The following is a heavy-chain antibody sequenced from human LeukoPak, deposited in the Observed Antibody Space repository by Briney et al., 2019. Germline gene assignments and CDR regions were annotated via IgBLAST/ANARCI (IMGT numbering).Heavy chain of an antibody. CDR3: ARSPVWFGDRYLDYYYYGMDV. J-gene: IGHJ6*02. CDR1: GGSISSSSYY. V-gene: IGHV4-39*07. Sequence: PSETLSLTCTVSGGSISSSSYYWGWIRQPPGKGLEWIGSIYYSGSTYYNPSLKSRVTISIDTSKNQFSLKLSSVTAADTAVYYCARSPVWFGDRYLDYYYYGMDVWGQGTTVTVSS. D-gene: IGHD3-10*01. CDR2: IYYSGST.